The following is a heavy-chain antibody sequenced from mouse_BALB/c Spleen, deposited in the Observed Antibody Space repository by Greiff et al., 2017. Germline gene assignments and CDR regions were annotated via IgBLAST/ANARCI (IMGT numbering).Heavy chain of an antibody. J-gene: IGHJ4*01. Sequence: QVQLKESGPGLVAPSQSLSITCTVSGFSLTSYDISWIRQPPGKGLEWLGVIWTGGGTNYNSAFMSRLSISKDNSKSQVFLKMNSLQTDDTAIYYCVRDGGPSYAMGYWGQGTSVTVSS. CDR2: IWTGGGT. V-gene: IGHV2-9-2*01. D-gene: IGHD3-3*01. CDR1: GFSLTSYD. CDR3: VRDGGPSYAMGY.